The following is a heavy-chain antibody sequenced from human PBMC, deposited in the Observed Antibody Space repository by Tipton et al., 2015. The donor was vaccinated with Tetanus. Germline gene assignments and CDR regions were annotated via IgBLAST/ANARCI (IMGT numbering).Heavy chain of an antibody. J-gene: IGHJ4*02. D-gene: IGHD3-16*02. V-gene: IGHV3-7*03. CDR1: GFAFRSDW. CDR3: ARDPHTIRTGNHRGFDY. Sequence: SLRLSCAASGFAFRSDWMTWVRQAPGKGLEWVANIKQDGNEKYHVDSVKGRFTISRDNDKNLLYLEMNSLRVEDTAVYYCARDPHTIRTGNHRGFDYWFQGTLVTVSS. CDR2: IKQDGNEK.